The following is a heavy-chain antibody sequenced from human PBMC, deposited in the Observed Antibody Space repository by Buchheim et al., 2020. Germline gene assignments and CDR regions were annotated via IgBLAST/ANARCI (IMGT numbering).Heavy chain of an antibody. V-gene: IGHV3-74*01. Sequence: EERLVESGGGLGQPGGSLRLSCAASGFTFSSDWMHWVRQAPGKGLVWVSRINPDGSDTTYVDSVKGRFTISRDNGRNTLYLQMNSLRGEDTAIYYCTRSANFFRGMDVWGQGTT. CDR3: TRSANFFRGMDV. CDR2: INPDGSDT. D-gene: IGHD2-15*01. CDR1: GFTFSSDW. J-gene: IGHJ6*02.